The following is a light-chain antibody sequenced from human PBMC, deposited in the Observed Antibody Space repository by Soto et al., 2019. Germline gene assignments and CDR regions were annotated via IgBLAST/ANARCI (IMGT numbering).Light chain of an antibody. CDR3: QQSYSTRLT. J-gene: IGKJ1*01. CDR2: AAS. Sequence: DIQMTQSPSSLSASVGDRVTITCRASQSISSYLNWYQQKPGKDPKLLIYAASSLQSGVPSRFSGSGSGTDLTLSISSLQHEDFATYFCQQSYSTRLTFGQGTKVQLK. CDR1: QSISSY. V-gene: IGKV1-39*01.